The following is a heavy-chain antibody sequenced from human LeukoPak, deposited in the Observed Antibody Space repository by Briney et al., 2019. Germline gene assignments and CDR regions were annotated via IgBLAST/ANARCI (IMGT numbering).Heavy chain of an antibody. CDR1: GYTFTDYY. V-gene: IGHV1-69-2*01. Sequence: ASVKVSCKVSGYTFTDYYMHWVQQAPGKGLEWMGLVDPEDGETIYAEKFQGRVTITADTSTDTAYMELSSLRSEDTAVYYCATRDSSGTGGAFDIWSQGTMVTVSS. CDR2: VDPEDGET. CDR3: ATRDSSGTGGAFDI. J-gene: IGHJ3*02. D-gene: IGHD3-22*01.